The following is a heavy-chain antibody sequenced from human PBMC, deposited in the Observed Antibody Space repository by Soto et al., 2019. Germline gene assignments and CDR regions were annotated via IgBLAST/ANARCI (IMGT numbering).Heavy chain of an antibody. V-gene: IGHV3-23*01. CDR3: AKGSWIHHGSEGGNWLDP. CDR1: GVAFSNYD. Sequence: EVQLLESGGDLVQPGGSLRLSCAASGVAFSNYDMNWVRQAPGKGLEWVSSISHIGISRYYADSLKGRFTISRDNAKNTLYLQMNSLRVADTAVYYCAKGSWIHHGSEGGNWLDPWGHGTLVTVSS. J-gene: IGHJ5*02. CDR2: ISHIGISR. D-gene: IGHD3-10*01.